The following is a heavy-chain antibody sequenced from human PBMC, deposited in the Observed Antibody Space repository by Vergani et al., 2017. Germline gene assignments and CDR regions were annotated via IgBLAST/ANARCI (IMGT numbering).Heavy chain of an antibody. Sequence: QVQLVESGGGVVQPGRSLRLSCAASGFTFNQYGMHWVRQAPGKGLEWVAVTWYDGNNKQYADSVKGRFTISRDNSKSTMYLQMNSLRSEDTAVYYCASGVVRGEGVFDYWGQGTLVTVSS. CDR1: GFTFNQYG. D-gene: IGHD3-10*01. J-gene: IGHJ4*02. CDR3: ASGVVRGEGVFDY. V-gene: IGHV3-33*01. CDR2: TWYDGNNK.